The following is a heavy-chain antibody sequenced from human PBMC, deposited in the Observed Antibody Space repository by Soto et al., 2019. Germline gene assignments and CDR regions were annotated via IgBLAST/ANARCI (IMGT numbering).Heavy chain of an antibody. D-gene: IGHD3-10*01. Sequence: HPGGSLRLSCAASGFTVSSFWMNWVRQAPGKALEWVANIKPDGSEQNYVDSVKGRFTISRDNAENSLYLQMNSLSVDDTAVYFCARGLGRGGRYNWFDPWGRGTLVTVSS. CDR2: IKPDGSEQ. CDR3: ARGLGRGGRYNWFDP. J-gene: IGHJ5*02. CDR1: GFTVSSFW. V-gene: IGHV3-7*01.